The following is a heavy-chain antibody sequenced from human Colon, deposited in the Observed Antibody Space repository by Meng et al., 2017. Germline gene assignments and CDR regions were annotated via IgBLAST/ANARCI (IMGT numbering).Heavy chain of an antibody. CDR2: IIPIFGTA. J-gene: IGHJ6*02. CDR3: ARGEVSSSWYDGMDV. CDR1: GGTFSSYA. V-gene: IGHV1-69*05. Sequence: SVKVSCKASGGTFSSYAISWVRQAPGQGLEWMGGIIPIFGTANYAQKFQGRVTITTDESTSTAYMELSSLRSEDTAVDYCARGEVSSSWYDGMDVWGQGTTVTVSS. D-gene: IGHD6-13*01.